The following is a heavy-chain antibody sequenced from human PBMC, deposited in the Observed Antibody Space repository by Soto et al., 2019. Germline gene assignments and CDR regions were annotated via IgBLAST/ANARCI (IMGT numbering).Heavy chain of an antibody. CDR1: GYAFTTYG. CDR3: ARGRYGDY. D-gene: IGHD1-1*01. J-gene: IGHJ4*02. CDR2: ISAHNGNT. Sequence: QVHLVQSGAEVKKPGASVKVSCKGSGYAFTTYGITWVRQAPGQGLGWMGWISAHNGNTNYAQKLQGRVTVTRDTSTSTAYMGLRSLRSDDTAVYYCARGRYGDYWGQGALVTVSS. V-gene: IGHV1-18*01.